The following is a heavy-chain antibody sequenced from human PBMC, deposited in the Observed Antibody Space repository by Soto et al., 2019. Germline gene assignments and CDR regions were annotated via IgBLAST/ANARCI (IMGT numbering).Heavy chain of an antibody. V-gene: IGHV1-69*19. J-gene: IGHJ4*02. CDR2: ISPTVGAA. Sequence: QVQLVQSGAEMKKPGSPVKVSCQSSGGTFNTYAMNWVRQAPGQGPEWMGDISPTVGAANYAPKFQGRVTITADETTGTSYMQLSSCTSEDTALDFCAREVQGRTPAFVYWGQGTLVTVSS. CDR1: GGTFNTYA. CDR3: AREVQGRTPAFVY.